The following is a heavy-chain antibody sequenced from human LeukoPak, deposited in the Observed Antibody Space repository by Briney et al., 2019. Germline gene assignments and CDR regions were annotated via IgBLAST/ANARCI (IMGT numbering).Heavy chain of an antibody. CDR2: TNTDGSST. J-gene: IGHJ4*02. V-gene: IGHV3-74*01. D-gene: IGHD3-22*01. CDR3: VPSDSSGLD. CDR1: GITFSHYW. Sequence: GGSLRLSCEASGITFSHYWMHWARQAPGKGLVWVSRTNTDGSSTSYMDSVKGRFTISRDNAKNTIHLQMNSLRAEDTAVYYCVPSDSSGLDWGQGTLVTVAS.